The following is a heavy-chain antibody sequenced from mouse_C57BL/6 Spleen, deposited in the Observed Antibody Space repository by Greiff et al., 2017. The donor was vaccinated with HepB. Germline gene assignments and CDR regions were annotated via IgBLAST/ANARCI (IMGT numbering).Heavy chain of an antibody. CDR3: ARTGVVAPYWYFDV. Sequence: QVHVNQPGAELVKPGASVKLSCKASGYTFTSYWMHWVKQRPGQGLEWIGMIHPNSGSTNYNEKFKSKATLTVDKSSSTAYMQLSSLTSEDSAVYYCARTGVVAPYWYFDVWGTGTTVTVSS. D-gene: IGHD1-1*01. J-gene: IGHJ1*03. CDR1: GYTFTSYW. CDR2: IHPNSGST. V-gene: IGHV1-64*01.